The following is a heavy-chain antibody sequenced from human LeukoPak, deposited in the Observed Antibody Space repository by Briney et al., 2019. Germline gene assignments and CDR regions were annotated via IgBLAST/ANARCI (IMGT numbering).Heavy chain of an antibody. CDR1: GGSFSGYY. J-gene: IGHJ5*02. CDR3: ARETFVVVTAELWHNWFDP. V-gene: IGHV4-34*01. CDR2: INHSGST. Sequence: SETLSLTCAVYGGSFSGYYWSWIRQPPGKGLEWIGEINHSGSTNYNPSLKSRVTISVDTSKNQFSLKLSSVTAADTAVYYCARETFVVVTAELWHNWFDPWGQGTLVTVSS. D-gene: IGHD2-21*02.